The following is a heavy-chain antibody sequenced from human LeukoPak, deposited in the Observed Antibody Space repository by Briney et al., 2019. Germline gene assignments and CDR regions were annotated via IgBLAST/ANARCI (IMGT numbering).Heavy chain of an antibody. D-gene: IGHD6-13*01. J-gene: IGHJ4*02. V-gene: IGHV3-23*01. Sequence: GGSLRLSCAAPGFTFSSYAMSWVRQAPGKGLEWVSAISGSGGSTYYADSVKGQFTISRDNSKNTLYLQMNSLRAEDTAVYYCAKDPRIAAAGMLDYWGQGTLVTVSS. CDR3: AKDPRIAAAGMLDY. CDR1: GFTFSSYA. CDR2: ISGSGGST.